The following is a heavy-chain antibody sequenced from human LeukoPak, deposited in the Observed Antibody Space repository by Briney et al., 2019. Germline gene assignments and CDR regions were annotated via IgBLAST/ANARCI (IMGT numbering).Heavy chain of an antibody. V-gene: IGHV4-34*01. CDR2: INHSGST. D-gene: IGHD3-22*01. CDR3: ARETYYYDSSGPYYFDY. CDR1: GGSFSGYY. J-gene: IGHJ4*02. Sequence: PSETLSRTCAVYGGSFSGYYWSWIRQPPGKGLEWIGEINHSGSTNYNPSLKSRVTISVDTSKNQFSLKLSSVTAEDTAVYYCARETYYYDSSGPYYFDYWGQGTLVTVSS.